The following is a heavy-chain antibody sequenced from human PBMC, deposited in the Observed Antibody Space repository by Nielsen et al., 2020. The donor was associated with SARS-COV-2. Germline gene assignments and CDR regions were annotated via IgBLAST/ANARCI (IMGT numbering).Heavy chain of an antibody. CDR1: GFTFDDYA. CDR2: ISWNSGSI. V-gene: IGHV3-9*01. D-gene: IGHD2-2*01. Sequence: SLKISCAASGFTFDDYAMHWVRQAPGKGLEWVSGISWNSGSIGYADSVKGRFTISRDNAKNSLYLQMNSLRAEDTAVYYCAKYCSSTSCYLDYWGQGTLVTVSS. CDR3: AKYCSSTSCYLDY. J-gene: IGHJ4*02.